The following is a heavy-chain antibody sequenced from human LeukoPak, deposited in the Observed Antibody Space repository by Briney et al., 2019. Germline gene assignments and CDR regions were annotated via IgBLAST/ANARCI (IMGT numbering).Heavy chain of an antibody. CDR2: INPSGGST. CDR1: VYTFTNYY. V-gene: IGHV1-46*01. D-gene: IGHD4-17*01. CDR3: ARDFYGDYYFAY. Sequence: ASVTVSFTASVYTFTNYYMHWVRQAPGQGLEWMGIINPSGGSTSYAQKFQGRVTMTRDTSTSTVYMELSSLRSEDTAVYYCARDFYGDYYFAYWGQGTLVTVSS. J-gene: IGHJ4*02.